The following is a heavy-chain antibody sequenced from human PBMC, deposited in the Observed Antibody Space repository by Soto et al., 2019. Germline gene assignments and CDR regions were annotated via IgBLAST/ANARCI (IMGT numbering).Heavy chain of an antibody. D-gene: IGHD2-8*02. CDR2: IYWDSNRI. CDR3: IKETSPGGLAY. V-gene: IGHV3-9*02. CDR1: GFTSNDYA. J-gene: IGHJ4*01. Sequence: GGSLRLSCVASGFTSNDYAMHWVRQAPGKGLEWVSGIYWDSNRIDYADPVRGRFTTSRENAKNSLYLEMNSLRVEDTALYYCIKETSPGGLAYWGHGTLVTVSS.